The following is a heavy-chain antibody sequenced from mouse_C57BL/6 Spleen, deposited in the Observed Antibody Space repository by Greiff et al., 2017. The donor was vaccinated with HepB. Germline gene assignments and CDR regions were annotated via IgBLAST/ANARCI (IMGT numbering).Heavy chain of an antibody. CDR3: ARRGYSRAMDY. CDR1: GYTFTDYN. D-gene: IGHD2-12*01. J-gene: IGHJ4*01. V-gene: IGHV1-18*01. CDR2: INPNNGGT. Sequence: EVQLQQSGPELVKPGASVKIPCKASGYTFTDYNMDWVKQSHGKSLEWIGDINPNNGGTIYNQKFKGKATLTVDKSSSTAYMEIRSLTSEDTAVYYCARRGYSRAMDYWGQGTSVTVSS.